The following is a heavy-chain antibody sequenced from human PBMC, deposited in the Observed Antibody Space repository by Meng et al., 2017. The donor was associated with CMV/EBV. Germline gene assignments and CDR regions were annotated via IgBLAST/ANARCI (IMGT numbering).Heavy chain of an antibody. V-gene: IGHV2-26*01. CDR1: GFSLSNARMG. D-gene: IGHD2-2*01. J-gene: IGHJ4*02. CDR2: IFSNDEK. CDR3: AWILVIGVPAARLFDY. Sequence: SGPTLVKPTETLTLTCTVSGFSLSNARMGVSWIRQPPGKALEWLAHIFSNDEKSYSTSLKSRLTISKDTSKSQVVLTMTNMDPVDTATYYCAWILVIGVPAARLFDYWGQGTLVTVSS.